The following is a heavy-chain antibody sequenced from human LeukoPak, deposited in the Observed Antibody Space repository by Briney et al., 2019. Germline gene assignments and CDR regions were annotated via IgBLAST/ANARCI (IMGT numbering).Heavy chain of an antibody. CDR2: IYSGGST. CDR3: AKDPNFYYCMDV. V-gene: IGHV3-53*01. Sequence: GGSLRLSCAASGFTVSSNYMSWVRQAPGKGLEWVSVIYSGGSTYYADPVKGRFTISRDNSKNTLYLQMNSLRAEDTAVYYCAKDPNFYYCMDVWGKGTTVTISS. CDR1: GFTVSSNY. J-gene: IGHJ6*03.